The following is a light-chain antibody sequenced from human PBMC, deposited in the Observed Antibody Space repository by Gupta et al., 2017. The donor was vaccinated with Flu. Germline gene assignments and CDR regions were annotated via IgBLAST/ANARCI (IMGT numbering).Light chain of an antibody. V-gene: IGKV4-1*01. CDR1: QNRLFSSNNKNY. CDR3: QQYYNTLALT. Sequence: LGESATINCKSSQNRLFSSNNKNYLAWYQQKIGQPPKLLIYWASTRESGVPDRFSGSGSGTDFTLTISSRQVEDVAIYYCQQYYNTLALTFGGGTKVEI. CDR2: WAS. J-gene: IGKJ4*01.